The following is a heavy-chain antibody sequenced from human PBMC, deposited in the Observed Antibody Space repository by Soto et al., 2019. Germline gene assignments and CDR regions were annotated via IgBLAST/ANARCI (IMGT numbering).Heavy chain of an antibody. D-gene: IGHD6-13*01. Sequence: ASVKVSCKVSGYTLTELSMHWVRQAPGKGLEWMGGFDPEDGETIYAQKFQGRVTMTEDTSTDTAYMELSSLRSEDTAVYYCATSIAAAAFAKRGLNWFDPWGQGTLVTVSS. J-gene: IGHJ5*02. CDR3: ATSIAAAAFAKRGLNWFDP. V-gene: IGHV1-24*01. CDR1: GYTLTELS. CDR2: FDPEDGET.